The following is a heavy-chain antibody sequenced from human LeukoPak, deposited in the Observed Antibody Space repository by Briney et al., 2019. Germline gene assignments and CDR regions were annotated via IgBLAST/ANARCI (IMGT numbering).Heavy chain of an antibody. D-gene: IGHD2-15*01. Sequence: ASVKVSCKASGYTFTSYGISWVRQAPGQGLEWMGWINPNSGGTNYAQKFQGRVSMTRDTSISSALMELSSLRSDDTAVYYCARGDIYFDYWGQGTLVTVSS. CDR1: GYTFTSYG. CDR2: INPNSGGT. J-gene: IGHJ4*02. CDR3: ARGDIYFDY. V-gene: IGHV1-2*02.